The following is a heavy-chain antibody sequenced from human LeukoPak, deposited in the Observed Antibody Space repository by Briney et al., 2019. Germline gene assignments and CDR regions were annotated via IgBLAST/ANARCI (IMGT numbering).Heavy chain of an antibody. CDR1: GGTFSSYA. J-gene: IGHJ4*02. CDR2: IIPIFGTA. Sequence: SVKASCKASGGTFSSYAISWVRQAPGQGLEWMGGIIPIFGTANYAQKFQGRVTITADESTSTAYMELSSLRSEDTAVYYCAVLAPNRGDYSLDYWGQGTLVTVSS. CDR3: AVLAPNRGDYSLDY. V-gene: IGHV1-69*13. D-gene: IGHD2-15*01.